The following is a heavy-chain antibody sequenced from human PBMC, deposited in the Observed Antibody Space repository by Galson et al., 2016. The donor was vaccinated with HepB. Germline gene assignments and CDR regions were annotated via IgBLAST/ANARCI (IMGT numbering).Heavy chain of an antibody. D-gene: IGHD3-10*01. Sequence: GSLRLSCAASGFTFSNYNMNWVRQAPGEGLEWVAAISSSSNYMYYADSVRGRFTVSRDNAKNSLYLQMNSLKAEDTAHYYCVRERDVDGSGSYGFWGQGILVSVAS. CDR3: VRERDVDGSGSYGF. CDR1: GFTFSNYN. CDR2: ISSSSNYM. J-gene: IGHJ4*02. V-gene: IGHV3-21*01.